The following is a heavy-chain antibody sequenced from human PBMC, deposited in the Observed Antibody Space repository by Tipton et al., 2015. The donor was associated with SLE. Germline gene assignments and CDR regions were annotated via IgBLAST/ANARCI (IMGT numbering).Heavy chain of an antibody. J-gene: IGHJ4*02. D-gene: IGHD5-12*01. CDR3: ARAKGIVATIGLHY. Sequence: QLVQSGAEVKKPGSSLKVSCKASGGTFSSYAISWVRQAPGQGLEWMGWISAYNGNTNYAQKLQGRVTMTTDTSTSTAYMELRSLRSDDTAVYYCARAKGIVATIGLHYWGQGTLVTVSS. V-gene: IGHV1-18*01. CDR2: ISAYNGNT. CDR1: GGTFSSYA.